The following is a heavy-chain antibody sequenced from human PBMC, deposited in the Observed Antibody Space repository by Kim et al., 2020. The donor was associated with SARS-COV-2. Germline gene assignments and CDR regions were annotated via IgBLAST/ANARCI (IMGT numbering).Heavy chain of an antibody. CDR3: ARDKDDAFDM. V-gene: IGHV7-4-1*01. CDR2: INTNTRNP. CDR1: GYSFRNYA. Sequence: ASVKVSCKASGYSFRNYAINWVRQAPGQGLEWMGWINTNTRNPMYAPGIAGRFVFSLDYYAPTAYLEIANLRAEDTAFYYCARDKDDAFDMWGQGTMITVS. J-gene: IGHJ3*02.